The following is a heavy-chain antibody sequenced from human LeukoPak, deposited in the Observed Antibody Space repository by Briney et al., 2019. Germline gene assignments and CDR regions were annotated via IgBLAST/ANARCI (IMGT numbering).Heavy chain of an antibody. Sequence: GGSLRLYCAASGFTVSSNYMSWVRQAPGKGLEWVSVIYSGGSTYYADSVKGRFTISRDNSKNTLYLQMNSLRAEDTAVYYCARDNPVTYYYDSSGSSPGAFDIWGQGTMVTVSS. D-gene: IGHD3-22*01. V-gene: IGHV3-66*01. J-gene: IGHJ3*02. CDR2: IYSGGST. CDR1: GFTVSSNY. CDR3: ARDNPVTYYYDSSGSSPGAFDI.